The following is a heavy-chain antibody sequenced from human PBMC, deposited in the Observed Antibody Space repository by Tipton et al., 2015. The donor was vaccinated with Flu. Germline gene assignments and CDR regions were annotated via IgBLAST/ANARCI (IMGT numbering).Heavy chain of an antibody. CDR2: IYYSGST. Sequence: TLSLTCNVSGGSISSGGAYWSWIRQHPGKGLEWIGGIYYSGSTYKNPSLTSRVSISVDTSKNQFSLNLKPVTAADTAVYYCARRDYSNYVSEPKNWFDPWGQGTLVTVSS. J-gene: IGHJ5*02. CDR3: ARRDYSNYVSEPKNWFDP. V-gene: IGHV4-31*03. CDR1: GGSISSGGAY. D-gene: IGHD4-11*01.